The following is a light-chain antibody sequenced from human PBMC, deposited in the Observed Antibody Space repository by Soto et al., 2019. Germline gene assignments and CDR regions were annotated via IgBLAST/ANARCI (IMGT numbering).Light chain of an antibody. J-gene: IGKJ5*01. CDR1: QSLLHSNGYTY. V-gene: IGKV2-28*01. Sequence: DIVMTQSPLSLPVTPGEPASISCRSSQSLLHSNGYTYLDWYLQKPGQSPQLLIYLGSNRASGVPDRFSGSGSCTDFTLKISRVEAEDFGVYYCMQALQTPITFGQGTRLEIK. CDR2: LGS. CDR3: MQALQTPIT.